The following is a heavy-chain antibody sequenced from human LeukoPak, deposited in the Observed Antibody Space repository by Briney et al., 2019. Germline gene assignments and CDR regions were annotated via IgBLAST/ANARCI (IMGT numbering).Heavy chain of an antibody. CDR1: GGSFSGYY. D-gene: IGHD2-8*01. J-gene: IGHJ5*02. CDR3: ARLGYCAYGVCP. V-gene: IGHV4-34*01. CDR2: INHSGST. Sequence: SETLSLTCAVYGGSFSGYYWSWIRQPRGKGLEWIGEINHSGSTNYNPSLKSRVTISVDTSKNQFSLKLSSVTAADTAVYYCARLGYCAYGVCPWGQGTLVTVSS.